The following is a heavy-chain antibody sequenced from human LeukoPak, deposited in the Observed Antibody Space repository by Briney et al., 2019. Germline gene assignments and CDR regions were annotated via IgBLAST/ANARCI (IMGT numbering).Heavy chain of an antibody. V-gene: IGHV3-74*01. CDR1: GFTFSNYW. CDR3: ASGAQSDY. D-gene: IGHD1-26*01. J-gene: IGHJ4*02. CDR2: INSDGSIT. Sequence: PGGSLRLSCAASGFTFSNYWMLCVRQAPGKGLVWVSRINSDGSITSYADSVKGRFTISRDNAKNSLYLQMNSLRAEDTAVYYCASGAQSDYWGQGTLVTVSS.